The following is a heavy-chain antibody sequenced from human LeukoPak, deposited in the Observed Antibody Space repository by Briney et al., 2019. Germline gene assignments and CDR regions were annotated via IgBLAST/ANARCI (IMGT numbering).Heavy chain of an antibody. Sequence: GGSLRLSCAASGVTFSSSSMNWVRQAPGKGLEWVSSSSSTSIYIYYADSVKGRFTISRDSAKNSLYLQMNSVRAEDTALYHCARGPHLWDPNGGNWFDPWGQGTLVTVSS. CDR3: ARGPHLWDPNGGNWFDP. CDR2: SSSTSIYI. J-gene: IGHJ5*02. V-gene: IGHV3-21*04. D-gene: IGHD7-27*01. CDR1: GVTFSSSS.